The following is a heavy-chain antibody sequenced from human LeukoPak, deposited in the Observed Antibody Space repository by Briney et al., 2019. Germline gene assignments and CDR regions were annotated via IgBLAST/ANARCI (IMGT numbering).Heavy chain of an antibody. CDR2: IYYSGNT. CDR1: GGSISSHY. Sequence: SETLSLTCTVSGGSISSHYWSWIRQPPGKGLGWIGYIYYSGNTNYNPSPKSRDTMSVDTTKNQFSLKLSSVTAADTPVSYCASDGHSSGWGLGQFYYYGMDVWGQGTTVTVSS. J-gene: IGHJ6*02. D-gene: IGHD6-19*01. CDR3: ASDGHSSGWGLGQFYYYGMDV. V-gene: IGHV4-59*11.